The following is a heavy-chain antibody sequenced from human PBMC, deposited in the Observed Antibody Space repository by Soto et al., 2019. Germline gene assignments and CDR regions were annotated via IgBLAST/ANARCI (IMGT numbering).Heavy chain of an antibody. J-gene: IGHJ4*02. V-gene: IGHV1-18*01. Sequence: ASVKVSCKASGYTFTSYGISWVRQAPGQGLEWMGWISAYNGNTNYAQKLQGRVTMTTDTSTSTAYMELRSLRSDDTAVYYCAIYLLYYDILTGPDYWGQGTLVTGSS. CDR2: ISAYNGNT. D-gene: IGHD3-9*01. CDR3: AIYLLYYDILTGPDY. CDR1: GYTFTSYG.